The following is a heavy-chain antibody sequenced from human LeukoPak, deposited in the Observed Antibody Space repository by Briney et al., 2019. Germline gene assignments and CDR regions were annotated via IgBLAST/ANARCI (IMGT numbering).Heavy chain of an antibody. V-gene: IGHV1-2*02. CDR1: GYTFTGYY. D-gene: IGHD4-17*01. Sequence: ASVKVSCKASGYTFTGYYIHWVRQAPGQGLEWMGWINPNSGGTNYAQKFQVRVTMTRDTSISTAYMELSRLRSDDTAVYYCARDYGRGQILYYYMDVWGKGTTVTISS. CDR2: INPNSGGT. J-gene: IGHJ6*03. CDR3: ARDYGRGQILYYYMDV.